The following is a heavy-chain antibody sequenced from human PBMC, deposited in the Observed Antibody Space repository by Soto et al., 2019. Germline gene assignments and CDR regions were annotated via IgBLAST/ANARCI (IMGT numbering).Heavy chain of an antibody. Sequence: SETLSLTCTVSGGSISSGDYYWSWIRQPPGKGLEWIGYIYYSGSTNYNPSLKSRVTISVDTSKNQFSLKLSSVTAADTAVYYCARGYYHDSSGYSQQYYFDYWGQGTLVTVSS. CDR1: GGSISSGDYY. J-gene: IGHJ4*02. CDR3: ARGYYHDSSGYSQQYYFDY. CDR2: IYYSGST. D-gene: IGHD3-22*01. V-gene: IGHV4-61*08.